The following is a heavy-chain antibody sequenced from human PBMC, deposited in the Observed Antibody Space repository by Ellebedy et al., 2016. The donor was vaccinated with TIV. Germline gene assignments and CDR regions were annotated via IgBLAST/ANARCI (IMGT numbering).Heavy chain of an antibody. V-gene: IGHV3-23*01. CDR3: ARYCSGGSCLSTGCYYGMDV. J-gene: IGHJ6*02. CDR1: GFMFNTYA. D-gene: IGHD2-15*01. CDR2: ISGSGGTT. Sequence: LSLTCAASGFMFNTYAVSWVRQAPGRGLEWVSTISGSGGTTYYVDSMKGRFTISRDNSKNTLYLQMNSLRAEDTAVYYCARYCSGGSCLSTGCYYGMDVWGQGTTVTVSS.